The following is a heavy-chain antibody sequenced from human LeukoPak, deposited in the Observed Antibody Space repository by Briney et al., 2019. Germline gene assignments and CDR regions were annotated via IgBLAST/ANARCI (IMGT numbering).Heavy chain of an antibody. J-gene: IGHJ3*02. D-gene: IGHD2-21*02. CDR3: ARHPKAYCGGDCYSYAFDI. Sequence: SETLSLTCAVYGGSFSGYYWSWIRQPPGKGLEWIGEINHSESTNYNPSLKSRVTISVDTSKKYSSLKLRSVTAADTAVYYCARHPKAYCGGDCYSYAFDIWGQGTMVTVSS. V-gene: IGHV4-34*01. CDR1: GGSFSGYY. CDR2: INHSEST.